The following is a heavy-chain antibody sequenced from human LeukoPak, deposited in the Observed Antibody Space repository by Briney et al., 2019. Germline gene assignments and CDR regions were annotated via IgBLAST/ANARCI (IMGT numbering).Heavy chain of an antibody. V-gene: IGHV4-39*07. D-gene: IGHD3-10*01. Sequence: SETLSLTCNVSGGSMASTSYYWAWIRLPPGKGLEWIGSIYYSGSSYYNPSLKSRVAILLDRPKTQFSLRLSSVTAADTAVYYCARGTYGSGTYDDAFEIWGQGTMVTVSS. CDR2: IYYSGSS. CDR3: ARGTYGSGTYDDAFEI. J-gene: IGHJ3*02. CDR1: GGSMASTSYY.